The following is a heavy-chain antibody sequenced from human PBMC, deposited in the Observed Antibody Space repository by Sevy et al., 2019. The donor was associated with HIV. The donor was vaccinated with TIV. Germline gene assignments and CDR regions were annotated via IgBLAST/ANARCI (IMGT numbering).Heavy chain of an antibody. J-gene: IGHJ6*02. CDR1: GGSISSYY. D-gene: IGHD3-3*01. V-gene: IGHV4-4*07. CDR3: ARDPNALRDFWSGYYRRGPYGMDV. CDR2: IYTSGST. Sequence: SETLSLTCTVSGGSISSYYWSWIRQPAGKGLEWIGRIYTSGSTNYNPARKSRVTMSVDTSKNQFSLKLSSVTAADTVEYYCARDPNALRDFWSGYYRRGPYGMDVWGQGTTVTVSS.